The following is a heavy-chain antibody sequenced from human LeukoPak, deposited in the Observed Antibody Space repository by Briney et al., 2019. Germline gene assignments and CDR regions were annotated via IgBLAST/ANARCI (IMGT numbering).Heavy chain of an antibody. CDR1: GGSFSGYY. J-gene: IGHJ5*02. Sequence: SETLSLTCAVYGGSFSGYYWSWIRQPPGKGLEWIGEINHSGSTNYNPSLKSRVTISVGTSKNQFSLKLSSVTAADTAVYYCARAVLRYFDWLLAYNWFDPWGQGTLVTVSS. CDR2: INHSGST. CDR3: ARAVLRYFDWLLAYNWFDP. V-gene: IGHV4-34*01. D-gene: IGHD3-9*01.